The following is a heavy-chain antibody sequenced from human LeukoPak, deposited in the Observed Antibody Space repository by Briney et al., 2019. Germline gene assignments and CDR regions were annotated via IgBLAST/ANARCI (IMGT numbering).Heavy chain of an antibody. Sequence: GGSLRLSCAASGVTFCNHNMNGVGQAPGKGGEWVSSISTSSSDIYYADSGKGRFTIYRDNAKNSLYLQMNSLRAEDTAVYYCAKDPRNHGYSSSFYPTHRRGYFDYWGQGTLVTASS. J-gene: IGHJ4*02. D-gene: IGHD6-13*01. CDR3: AKDPRNHGYSSSFYPTHRRGYFDY. CDR1: GVTFCNHN. V-gene: IGHV3-21*01. CDR2: ISTSSSDI.